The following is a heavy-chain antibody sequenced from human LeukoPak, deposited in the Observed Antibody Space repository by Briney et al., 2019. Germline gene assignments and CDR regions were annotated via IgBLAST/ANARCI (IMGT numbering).Heavy chain of an antibody. Sequence: GGSLRLSCAASGFTFSRYSMNWVGQARGKGLDFFSSISSSTTYIYYAASFNVPFTISRDNANNSLYLQVNSLRAEDTAVYYCARDFRGSDYWGQGTLVTVSS. CDR1: GFTFSRYS. J-gene: IGHJ4*02. D-gene: IGHD3-10*01. V-gene: IGHV3-21*01. CDR3: ARDFRGSDY. CDR2: ISSSTTYI.